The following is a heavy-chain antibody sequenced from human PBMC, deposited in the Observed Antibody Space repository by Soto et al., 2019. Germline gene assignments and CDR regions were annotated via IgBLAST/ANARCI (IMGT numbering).Heavy chain of an antibody. Sequence: QLQLQESGSGLVKPSQTLSLTCAVSGGSISSGGYSWSWIRQPPGKGLVWIGYIYHSGSTYYNPSLKRAVTISVDRSQNQFSLKLGYVTAADTAGYYCARTESGTFDPWGQGTLVCVSS. CDR3: ARTESGTFDP. V-gene: IGHV4-30-2*01. CDR2: IYHSGST. J-gene: IGHJ5*02. D-gene: IGHD1-7*01. CDR1: GGSISSGGYS.